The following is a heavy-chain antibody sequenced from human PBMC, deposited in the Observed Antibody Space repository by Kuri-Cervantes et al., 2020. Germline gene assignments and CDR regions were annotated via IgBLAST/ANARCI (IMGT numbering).Heavy chain of an antibody. V-gene: IGHV3-9*01. D-gene: IGHD5-18*01. CDR2: ISWNSGSI. Sequence: GGSLRLSCAASGFTFDDYAMHWVRQAPGKGLEWVSGISWNSGSIGYADSVKGRFTISRDNAKNSLYLQMNSLRAEDTALYYCAKDIGGYSYGFDYWGQGTLVTVSS. CDR3: AKDIGGYSYGFDY. CDR1: GFTFDDYA. J-gene: IGHJ4*02.